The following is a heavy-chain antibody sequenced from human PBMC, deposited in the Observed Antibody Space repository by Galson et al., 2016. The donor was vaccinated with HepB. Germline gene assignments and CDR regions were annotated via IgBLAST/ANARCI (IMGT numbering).Heavy chain of an antibody. J-gene: IGHJ4*02. Sequence: SVKVSCKASGYTFTGSYMHWVRQAPGQGLEWMGWINPNSGGTNYAQKFQGWVTMTRDTSISTAYLDLSRLRPDDTAVYFCAREGSAYGWHLDSWGQGTLVTVSS. CDR2: INPNSGGT. CDR1: GYTFTGSY. D-gene: IGHD5-12*01. V-gene: IGHV1-2*04. CDR3: AREGSAYGWHLDS.